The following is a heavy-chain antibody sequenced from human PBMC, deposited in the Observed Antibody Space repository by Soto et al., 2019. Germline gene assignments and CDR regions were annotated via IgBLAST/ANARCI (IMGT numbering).Heavy chain of an antibody. D-gene: IGHD5-18*01. Sequence: GASVKVSCKDSGGTFSSYAISWVRQAPGQGLEWMGGIIPIFGTANYAQKFQGRVTITADESTSTAYMELSSLRSEDTAVYYCARDPPGYGYDYWGQGTLVTVSS. V-gene: IGHV1-69*13. CDR3: ARDPPGYGYDY. CDR1: GGTFSSYA. CDR2: IIPIFGTA. J-gene: IGHJ4*02.